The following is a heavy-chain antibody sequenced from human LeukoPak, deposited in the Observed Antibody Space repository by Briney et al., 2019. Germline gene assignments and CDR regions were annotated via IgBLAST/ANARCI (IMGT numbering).Heavy chain of an antibody. CDR3: VKRLTLGDLSIKGAFAL. D-gene: IGHD3-16*02. Sequence: GGSLRLSCAASGFTVSSNYMSWVRQGPGKGLEWVALIYNDGGTHYTDSVKGRFTISRDTSRNTLFLQMNSLRVEGSAMYYCVKRLTLGDLSIKGAFALWGQGTMVTVAS. CDR1: GFTVSSNY. J-gene: IGHJ3*01. V-gene: IGHV3-53*01. CDR2: IYNDGGT.